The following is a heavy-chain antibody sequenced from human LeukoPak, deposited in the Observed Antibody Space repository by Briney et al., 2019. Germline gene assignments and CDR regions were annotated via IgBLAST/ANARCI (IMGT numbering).Heavy chain of an antibody. J-gene: IGHJ3*02. D-gene: IGHD3-22*01. CDR2: INWNGGST. V-gene: IGHV3-20*04. Sequence: PGGSLRLSCAASGFTFDDYGMSWVRQPPRKGLEWVSGINWNGGSTGYADSVKGRFTISRDNAKNSLYLQMNSLRAEDTALYYCARAHPHYYDSSGYYFGAFDIWVQGTMVTVSS. CDR1: GFTFDDYG. CDR3: ARAHPHYYDSSGYYFGAFDI.